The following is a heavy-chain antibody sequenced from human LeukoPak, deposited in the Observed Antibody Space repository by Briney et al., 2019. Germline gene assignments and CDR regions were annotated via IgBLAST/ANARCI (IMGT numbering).Heavy chain of an antibody. J-gene: IGHJ4*02. CDR2: LSPHANYE. CDR3: ARDWIDRSLDY. CDR1: RFSFSDFG. V-gene: IGHV3-33*01. Sequence: PGRSLRLSCAASRFSFSDFGIHWVRQAPGKGLEWVAVLSPHANYEYYADSVQGRFAISRDDSKNTVYLQMNSLRDEETAVYYCARDWIDRSLDYWGLGTLVTVSS. D-gene: IGHD2-2*03.